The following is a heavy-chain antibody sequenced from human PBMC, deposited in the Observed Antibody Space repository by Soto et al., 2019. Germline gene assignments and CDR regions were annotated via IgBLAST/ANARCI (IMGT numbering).Heavy chain of an antibody. CDR3: AKLGRRSYYGYMDV. CDR1: GFTFDDYA. V-gene: IGHV3-9*01. Sequence: EVQLVESGGGLVQPGRSLRLSCAASGFTFDDYAMHWVRQAPGKGLEWVSGISWNSGSIGYADSVKGRFTISRDNAKNSLYLQMNSLRAEDTALYYCAKLGRRSYYGYMDVWGKGTTVTVSS. CDR2: ISWNSGSI. D-gene: IGHD3-16*01. J-gene: IGHJ6*03.